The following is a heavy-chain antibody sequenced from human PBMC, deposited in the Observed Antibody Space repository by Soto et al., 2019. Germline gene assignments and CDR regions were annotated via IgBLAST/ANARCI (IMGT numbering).Heavy chain of an antibody. Sequence: SXKVSYRASGYTXNEYYMHLVRQAPGQGLEWMGWINPNSGGTNYAHRFQGMVTLTRYTSFSTAYMELSSLTSDDTAVYYCAPRRGGYSSTWDGGFDSWGQGTLGTVSS. CDR1: GYTXNEYY. CDR3: APRRGGYSSTWDGGFDS. V-gene: IGHV1-2*02. CDR2: INPNSGGT. D-gene: IGHD6-13*01. J-gene: IGHJ4*02.